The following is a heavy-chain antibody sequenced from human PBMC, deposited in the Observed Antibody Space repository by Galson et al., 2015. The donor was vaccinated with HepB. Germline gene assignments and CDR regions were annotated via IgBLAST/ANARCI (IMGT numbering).Heavy chain of an antibody. J-gene: IGHJ4*02. Sequence: SLRLSCAASGFSFSAYPMTWVRQAPGKGLEWVSSISSSRSYIYYADSVKGRFTISRDNGKNSLFLQMNSLRAEDTAVYYCARDRFYYDNSGFWGQGTLVTVSS. D-gene: IGHD3-22*01. CDR3: ARDRFYYDNSGF. CDR2: ISSSRSYI. V-gene: IGHV3-21*01. CDR1: GFSFSAYP.